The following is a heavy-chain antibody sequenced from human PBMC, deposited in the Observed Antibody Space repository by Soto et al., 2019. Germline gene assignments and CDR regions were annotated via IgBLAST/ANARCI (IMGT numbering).Heavy chain of an antibody. CDR3: VRWSNNKVLDP. CDR2: IWYDGSNK. CDR1: GFTFSSHG. J-gene: IGHJ5*02. D-gene: IGHD1-1*01. V-gene: IGHV3-33*01. Sequence: QVQLVESGGGVVQPGRSLRLSCAGSGFTFSSHGMHWVRQAPGKGLEWVAVIWYDGSNKYYADSVEGRFTISRDNSKNTVSLQMNSLRAEDTAVYYCVRWSNNKVLDPWGQGTLVTVSS.